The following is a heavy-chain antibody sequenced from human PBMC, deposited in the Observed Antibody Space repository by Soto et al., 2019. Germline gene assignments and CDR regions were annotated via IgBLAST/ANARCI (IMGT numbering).Heavy chain of an antibody. V-gene: IGHV3-30-3*01. J-gene: IGHJ3*02. CDR2: ISYDGSNK. D-gene: IGHD6-19*01. CDR1: GFTFSSYA. Sequence: QVQLVESGGGVVQPGRSLRLSCAASGFTFSSYAMHWVRQAPGKGLEWVAVISYDGSNKYYADSVKGRFTISRDNSKNPLYLQMNSLRAEDTAVYYCARATSGWYKDAFDIWGQGTMVTVSS. CDR3: ARATSGWYKDAFDI.